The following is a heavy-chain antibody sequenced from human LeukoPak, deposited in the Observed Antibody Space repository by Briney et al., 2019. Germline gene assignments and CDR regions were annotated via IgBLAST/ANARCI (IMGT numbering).Heavy chain of an antibody. CDR3: ANSLRPSYYMDV. CDR2: ISGDGGST. V-gene: IGHV3-43*02. J-gene: IGHJ6*03. Sequence: EGSLRLSCAASGFTFDDYAMHWVRQAPGKGLEWVSLISGDGGSTYYADSVKGRFTISRDNSKNSLYLQMNSLRTEDTALYYCANSLRPSYYMDVWGKGTTVTVSS. CDR1: GFTFDDYA.